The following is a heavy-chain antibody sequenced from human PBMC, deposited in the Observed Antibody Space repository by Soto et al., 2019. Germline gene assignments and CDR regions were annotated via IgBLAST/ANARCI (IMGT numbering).Heavy chain of an antibody. V-gene: IGHV4-31*03. CDR2: IYYSGST. J-gene: IGHJ4*02. CDR3: ARVFYDYGDFFDY. Sequence: TLSLTCTVSGGSIISCGYYWSLIRQHPGKGLEWIGYIYYSGSTYYNPSLKSRVTISVDTSKNQFSLKLSSVTAADTAVYYCARVFYDYGDFFDYWGQGTLVTVSS. D-gene: IGHD4-17*01. CDR1: GGSIISCGYY.